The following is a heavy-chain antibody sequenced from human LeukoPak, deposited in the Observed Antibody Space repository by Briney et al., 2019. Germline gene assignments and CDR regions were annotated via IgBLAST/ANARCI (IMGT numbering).Heavy chain of an antibody. J-gene: IGHJ4*02. CDR2: TYYRSKWYN. CDR1: GDSVSSKSAA. Sequence: SQTLSLTCAISGDSVSSKSAAWNWIRQSPSRGLEWLGGTYYRSKWYNDYAISVKSRITINPDTSKNRFSLHLNSVTPEDTAVYYCARSLPNDDWPHFDYWGQGTLVTVSS. CDR3: ARSLPNDDWPHFDY. D-gene: IGHD3-9*01. V-gene: IGHV6-1*01.